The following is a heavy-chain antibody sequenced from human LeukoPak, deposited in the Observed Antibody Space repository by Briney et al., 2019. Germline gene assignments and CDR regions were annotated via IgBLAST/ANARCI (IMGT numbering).Heavy chain of an antibody. V-gene: IGHV1-24*01. J-gene: IGHJ6*04. D-gene: IGHD6-13*01. CDR3: ARAGVYSSSWHLRSVDYYYGMDV. CDR2: FDPEDGET. CDR1: GYTLTELS. Sequence: ASVKVSCKVSGYTLTELSMHWVRQAPGKGLEWMGGFDPEDGETIYAQKFQGRVTITADESTSTAYMELSSLRSEDTAVYYCARAGVYSSSWHLRSVDYYYGMDVWGKGTTVTVSS.